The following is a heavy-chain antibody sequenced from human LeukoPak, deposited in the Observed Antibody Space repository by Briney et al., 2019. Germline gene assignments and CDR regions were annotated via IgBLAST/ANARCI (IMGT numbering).Heavy chain of an antibody. V-gene: IGHV3-9*01. CDR2: ISWNNGPI. Sequence: GGSLRLSCAASGFTFNNYAMSWVRQAPGKGLEWVSGISWNNGPIGYADSVKGRFTISRDNVKHSLYLQMNSLRAEDTALYYCAGGSSGSYSLDAFDIWGQGTMVTVSS. CDR3: AGGSSGSYSLDAFDI. CDR1: GFTFNNYA. J-gene: IGHJ3*02. D-gene: IGHD1-26*01.